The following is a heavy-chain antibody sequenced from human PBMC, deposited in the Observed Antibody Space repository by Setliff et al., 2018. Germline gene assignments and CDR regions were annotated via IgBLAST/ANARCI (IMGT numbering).Heavy chain of an antibody. J-gene: IGHJ4*02. CDR2: IYVTEST. V-gene: IGHV4-4*07. CDR3: AASRAYTGAVEEWFLPKTFDF. Sequence: PSETLSLTCTVSGDSISNSYWNWIRQPAGKGLEWIGRIYVTESTKYNPSLKSRVTLSIDTSKNQFSLKLSSVTAADAALYYCAASRAYTGAVEEWFLPKTFDFWGQGSPVTVSS. CDR1: GDSISNSY. D-gene: IGHD3-10*01.